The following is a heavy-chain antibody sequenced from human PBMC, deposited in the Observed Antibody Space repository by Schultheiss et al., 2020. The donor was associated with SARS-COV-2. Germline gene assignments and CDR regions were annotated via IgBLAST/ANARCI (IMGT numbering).Heavy chain of an antibody. V-gene: IGHV1-69*13. D-gene: IGHD2-15*01. J-gene: IGHJ5*02. CDR3: ARDRCSGGSCYSWFDP. Sequence: SVKVSCKASGGTFSSFAISWVRQAPGQGLEWMGGIIPMFGTANYAQKFRGRVTITADESTSTAYMELSSLRSKDTAVYYCARDRCSGGSCYSWFDPWGQGTLVTVSS. CDR1: GGTFSSFA. CDR2: IIPMFGTA.